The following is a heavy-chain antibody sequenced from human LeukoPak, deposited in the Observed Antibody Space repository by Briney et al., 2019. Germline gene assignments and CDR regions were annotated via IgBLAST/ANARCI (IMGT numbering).Heavy chain of an antibody. CDR1: GFTFSSYG. CDR3: AKDTRYYGSGSASPFDP. J-gene: IGHJ5*02. D-gene: IGHD3-10*01. V-gene: IGHV3-30*02. Sequence: GGSLRLSCAASGFTFSSYGMHWVRQAPGKGLEWVAFIRYDGSNKYYADSVKGRFTISRDNSKNTLYLQMNSLRAEDTAVYYCAKDTRYYGSGSASPFDPWGQGTLVTVSS. CDR2: IRYDGSNK.